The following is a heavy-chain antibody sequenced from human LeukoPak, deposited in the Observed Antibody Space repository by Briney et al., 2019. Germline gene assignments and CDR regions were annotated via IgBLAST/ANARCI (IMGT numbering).Heavy chain of an antibody. CDR2: IYSSGST. CDR3: ARVAGYCSGGSCYPSAVDY. J-gene: IGHJ4*02. V-gene: IGHV3-53*01. CDR1: GFTVSSNY. Sequence: QAGGSLRLSCAASGFTVSSNYMSWVRQAPGKGLEWVSVIYSSGSTYYADSVKGRFTISRDNSKNTLYLQMNSLRAEDTAVYYCARVAGYCSGGSCYPSAVDYWGQGTLVTVSS. D-gene: IGHD2-15*01.